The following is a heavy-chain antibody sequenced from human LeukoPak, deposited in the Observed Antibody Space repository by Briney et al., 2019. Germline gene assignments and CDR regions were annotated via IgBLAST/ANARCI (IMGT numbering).Heavy chain of an antibody. J-gene: IGHJ4*02. CDR1: GFTFSSYG. D-gene: IGHD3-22*01. CDR3: AKGEVGLLLDY. Sequence: GGSLRLSCAASGFTFSSYGMHWVRQAPGKGLEWVAVISYDGSNKYYADSVKGRFTISRDNSKNTLYLQMNSLRAEDTAVYYCAKGEVGLLLDYWGQGTLVTVSS. CDR2: ISYDGSNK. V-gene: IGHV3-30*18.